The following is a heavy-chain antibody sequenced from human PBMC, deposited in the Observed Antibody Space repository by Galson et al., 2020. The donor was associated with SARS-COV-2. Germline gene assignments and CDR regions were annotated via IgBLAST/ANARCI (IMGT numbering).Heavy chain of an antibody. J-gene: IGHJ3*01. CDR3: ARLESTGKAN. Sequence: GESLKISCKGSGYTFTGFWIGWVRQMPGKGLESMGMIYPGDSDTRYSPSFQGQVTISADKSISTAYLQWSTLKASDTAMYYCARLESTGKANWGQGTMVTVSP. V-gene: IGHV5-51*01. CDR1: GYTFTGFW. D-gene: IGHD1-1*01. CDR2: IYPGDSDT.